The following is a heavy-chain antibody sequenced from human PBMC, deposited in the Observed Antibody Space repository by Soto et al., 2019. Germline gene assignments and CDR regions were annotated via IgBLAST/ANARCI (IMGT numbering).Heavy chain of an antibody. CDR3: AAESSSYYYYYGMDV. D-gene: IGHD6-6*01. Sequence: SETLSLTCTVSGGSTSSYYWSWIRQPAGKGLEWIGGIYTSGSTNYNPSLKSRVTMSVDTSKNQFSLKLSSVTAADTAVHYCAAESSSYYYYYGMDVWGQGTTVTVS. CDR1: GGSTSSYY. V-gene: IGHV4-4*07. J-gene: IGHJ6*02. CDR2: IYTSGST.